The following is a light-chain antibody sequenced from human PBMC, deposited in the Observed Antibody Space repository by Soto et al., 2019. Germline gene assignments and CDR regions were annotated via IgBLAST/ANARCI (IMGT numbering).Light chain of an antibody. V-gene: IGKV3D-20*02. J-gene: IGKJ1*01. CDR1: HSVNSNY. CDR3: QQYNNWPV. Sequence: EVVLTQSPATLSLSPGERATLSCRTSHSVNSNYLAWYQQKPGQAPRLLIYDTFNRATGIPARFSGSGSGTDFTLTINNLQPEDFAVYYCQQYNNWPVFGQGTKVDIK. CDR2: DTF.